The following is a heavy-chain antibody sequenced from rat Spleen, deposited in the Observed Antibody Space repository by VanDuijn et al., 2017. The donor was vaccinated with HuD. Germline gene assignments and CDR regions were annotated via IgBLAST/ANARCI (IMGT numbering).Heavy chain of an antibody. D-gene: IGHD1-11*01. J-gene: IGHJ2*01. CDR3: AKDATGIPLGYFDY. CDR1: GFTFSSFA. CDR2: ITSGGSNT. V-gene: IGHV5-25*01. Sequence: EVQLVESGGGLVQPGRSLKLSCAASGFTFSSFAMAWVRQAPKKGLEWVATITSGGSNTYYPDSVKGRFTISRDNAKSTLYLQMESLRSEDTATYYCAKDATGIPLGYFDYWAQGVMVTVSS.